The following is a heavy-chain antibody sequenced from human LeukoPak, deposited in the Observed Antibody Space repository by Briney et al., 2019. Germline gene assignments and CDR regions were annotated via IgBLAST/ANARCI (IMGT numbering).Heavy chain of an antibody. CDR2: ISGSGGST. D-gene: IGHD5-18*01. J-gene: IGHJ4*02. Sequence: GVSLRLSCAASAFTFRNYGMSWVRQAPGKGLEWVSAISGSGGSTYYADSVQGRFTISRDNSKNTLYLQMNSLRAEDSAVYYCAKGRGDGILPLDYWGQGTLVTVSS. CDR1: AFTFRNYG. CDR3: AKGRGDGILPLDY. V-gene: IGHV3-23*01.